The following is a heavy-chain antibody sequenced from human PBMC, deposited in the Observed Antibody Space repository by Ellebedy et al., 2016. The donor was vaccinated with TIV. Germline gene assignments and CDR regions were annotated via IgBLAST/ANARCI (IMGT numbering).Heavy chain of an antibody. Sequence: AASVKVSCKASGGTFSSFAINWVRQAPGQGLEWMGGIIPIFGTPKYAQNFQGRVTITADESTGTAYMELRSLKSEDTAMYYCAIQTPWSLEPRKDWGQGTLVTVSS. CDR2: IIPIFGTP. J-gene: IGHJ4*02. D-gene: IGHD3-3*01. V-gene: IGHV1-69*13. CDR3: AIQTPWSLEPRKD. CDR1: GGTFSSFA.